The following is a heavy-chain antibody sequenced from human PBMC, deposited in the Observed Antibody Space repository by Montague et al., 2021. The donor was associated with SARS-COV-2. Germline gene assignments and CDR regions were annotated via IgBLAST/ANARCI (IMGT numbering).Heavy chain of an antibody. CDR3: ARDIAVADRFDY. CDR2: ISISGST. V-gene: IGHV4-61*02. D-gene: IGHD6-19*01. CDR1: GGSISSGSYY. J-gene: IGHJ4*02. Sequence: TLSLTCTVSGGSISSGSYYWSWIRQPAGKGLEWIGRISISGSTNYNPSLKSRVTISVNTSKNQFSLKLSSVTAADTAVYYCARDIAVADRFDYWGQGTLVTVSS.